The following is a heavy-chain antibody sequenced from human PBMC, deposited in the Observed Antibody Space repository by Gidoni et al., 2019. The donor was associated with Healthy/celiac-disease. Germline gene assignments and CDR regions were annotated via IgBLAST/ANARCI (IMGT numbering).Heavy chain of an antibody. CDR2: ISYDGSNT. CDR3: SGWLAQNYYYYYGMDV. D-gene: IGHD6-19*01. V-gene: IGHV3-30*03. Sequence: QVQLVESGGGVVQPGRSMRLYCAASGFTFSSYGMHWDRQAPGKGLEWVAVISYDGSNTYYADSVKGRFTISRDNSKNTLYLQMNSLRAEDTAVYYCSGWLAQNYYYYYGMDVWGQGTTVTVSS. CDR1: GFTFSSYG. J-gene: IGHJ6*02.